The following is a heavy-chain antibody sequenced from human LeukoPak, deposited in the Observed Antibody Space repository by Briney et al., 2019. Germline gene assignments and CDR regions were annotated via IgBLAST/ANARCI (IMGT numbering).Heavy chain of an antibody. CDR3: ARRSLDTAMVSDAFDI. Sequence: ASVKVSSKASSYTFTSYAMHWVRQAPGQRLEWLVWINAGNGNTKYSQKFQGRVTITRDTSASTAYMELSSLRSEDTAVYYCARRSLDTAMVSDAFDIWGQGTMVTVSS. CDR1: SYTFTSYA. CDR2: INAGNGNT. J-gene: IGHJ3*02. V-gene: IGHV1-3*01. D-gene: IGHD5-18*01.